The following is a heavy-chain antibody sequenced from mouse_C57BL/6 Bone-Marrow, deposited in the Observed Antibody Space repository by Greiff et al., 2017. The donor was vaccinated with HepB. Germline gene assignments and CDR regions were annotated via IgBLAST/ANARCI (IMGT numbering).Heavy chain of an antibody. Sequence: EVKLQQSGPGLVKPSQSLSLTCSVTGYSITSGYYWNWMRQFPGNQLEWMGYISYDGSNNYNPSLKNRMSITRDTSKNQFFLKLKSVTTEDTATYYCAREGAYFDVWGTGTTVTVSS. V-gene: IGHV3-6*01. CDR2: ISYDGSN. CDR1: GYSITSGYY. J-gene: IGHJ1*03. CDR3: AREGAYFDV.